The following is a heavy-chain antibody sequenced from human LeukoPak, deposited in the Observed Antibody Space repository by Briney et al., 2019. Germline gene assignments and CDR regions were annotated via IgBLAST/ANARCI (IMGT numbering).Heavy chain of an antibody. Sequence: SETLSLTCAVYGGSFSGYYWSWIRQPPGKGLEWIGEINHSGSTNYNPSLKSRVTISVDTSKNQFSLKLSSMTAADTAVYYCARALKGYSSSYNWFDPWGQGTLVTVSS. CDR1: GGSFSGYY. J-gene: IGHJ5*02. CDR2: INHSGST. V-gene: IGHV4-34*01. D-gene: IGHD6-6*01. CDR3: ARALKGYSSSYNWFDP.